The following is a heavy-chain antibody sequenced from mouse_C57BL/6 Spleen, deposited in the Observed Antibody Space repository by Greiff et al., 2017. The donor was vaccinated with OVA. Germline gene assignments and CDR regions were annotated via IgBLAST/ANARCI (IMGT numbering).Heavy chain of an antibody. CDR1: GYTFTSYW. CDR2: IHPNSGST. V-gene: IGHV1-64*01. D-gene: IGHD1-1*01. J-gene: IGHJ1*03. CDR3: ARSRDYGSSYWYFDV. Sequence: QVQLQQPGAELVKPGASVKLSCKASGYTFTSYWMHWVKQRRGQGLEWIGMIHPNSGSTNYNEKFKSKATLTVDKSSSTAYMQLSSLTAEDSAVYYCARSRDYGSSYWYFDVWGTGTTVTVSS.